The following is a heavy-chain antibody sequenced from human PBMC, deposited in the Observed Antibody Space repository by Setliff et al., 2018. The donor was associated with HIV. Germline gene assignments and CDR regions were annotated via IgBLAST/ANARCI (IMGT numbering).Heavy chain of an antibody. CDR1: GYNFVDYS. CDR2: IYPVDSET. CDR3: ARPRGNDYADSCFDN. J-gene: IGHJ4*02. V-gene: IGHV5-51*01. Sequence: GESLKISCQGSGYNFVDYSIAWVRQVPGKGLEWMGIIYPVDSETRYSPSFQGQVTISADKSINTAYLQWTTLKASDSAMYYCARPRGNDYADSCFDNWGQGTLVTVSS. D-gene: IGHD4-17*01.